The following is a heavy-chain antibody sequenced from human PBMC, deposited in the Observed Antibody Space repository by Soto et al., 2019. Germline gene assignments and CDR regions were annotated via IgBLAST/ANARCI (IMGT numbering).Heavy chain of an antibody. Sequence: QGQLVQSGAEVKKPGSSVKVSCKASGGTFSSYSISWVRQAPGQGLEWMGGSIPIFRTANYAQKFQGRVTITADESTSTVYIELSSLRSEDTAVYYCARRGQHRKASYYYDMDVWGQGTTVTVSS. CDR1: GGTFSSYS. D-gene: IGHD6-13*01. CDR2: SIPIFRTA. CDR3: ARRGQHRKASYYYDMDV. V-gene: IGHV1-69*01. J-gene: IGHJ6*01.